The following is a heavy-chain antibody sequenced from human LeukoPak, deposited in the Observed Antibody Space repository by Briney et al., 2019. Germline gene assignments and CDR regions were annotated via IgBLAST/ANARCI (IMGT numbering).Heavy chain of an antibody. J-gene: IGHJ4*02. Sequence: GGSLRLSCAASGFTLSTCGMHWVRQAPGKGLEWVSAISGSGGSTYYADSVKGRFTISRDNSKNTLYLQMNSLRAEDTAVYYCAKDRLLFDYWGQGTLVTVSS. D-gene: IGHD2/OR15-2a*01. CDR1: GFTLSTCG. CDR2: ISGSGGST. V-gene: IGHV3-23*01. CDR3: AKDRLLFDY.